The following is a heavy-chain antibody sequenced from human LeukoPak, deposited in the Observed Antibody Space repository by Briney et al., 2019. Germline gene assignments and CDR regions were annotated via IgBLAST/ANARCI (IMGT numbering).Heavy chain of an antibody. V-gene: IGHV3-21*01. J-gene: IGHJ6*02. CDR2: ISSSSSYV. CDR1: GFTFSNHG. CDR3: ARDRIAARTYYYYGMDV. D-gene: IGHD6-6*01. Sequence: GGSLRLSCSASGFTFSNHGMSWVRQAPGKGLEWVSSISSSSSYVYYADSVKGRFTISRDNAKNSLYLQMNSLRAEDTAVYYCARDRIAARTYYYYGMDVWGQGTTVTVSS.